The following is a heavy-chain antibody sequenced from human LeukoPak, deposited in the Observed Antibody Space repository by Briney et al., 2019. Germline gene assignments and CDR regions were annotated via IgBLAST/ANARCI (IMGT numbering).Heavy chain of an antibody. CDR3: ARGYCSGGSCYGAPFDY. Sequence: TLSLTCTVSGGSVSSGYYCWGWLRQPPGKGLESIVYIYYSGSTYYNPSLKSRVTISVDTSKNQFSLKLSSVTAADTAVYYCARGYCSGGSCYGAPFDYWGQGTLVTVSS. V-gene: IGHV4-30-4*08. D-gene: IGHD2-15*01. CDR2: IYYSGST. CDR1: GGSVSSGYYC. J-gene: IGHJ4*02.